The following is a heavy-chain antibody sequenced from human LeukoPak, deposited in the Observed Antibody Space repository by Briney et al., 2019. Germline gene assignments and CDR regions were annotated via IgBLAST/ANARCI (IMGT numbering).Heavy chain of an antibody. Sequence: SETLALTCIVSGGSISSYYWSWIRQPPGKGLEWIGYVYSSGSTNSNPSLKSRVTISVDTSKSQFSLKMTSVTAADTAVYYCARQGSGGRAFDIWGQGTMVTVSS. CDR2: VYSSGST. CDR1: GGSISSYY. CDR3: ARQGSGGRAFDI. J-gene: IGHJ3*02. V-gene: IGHV4-59*08. D-gene: IGHD1-26*01.